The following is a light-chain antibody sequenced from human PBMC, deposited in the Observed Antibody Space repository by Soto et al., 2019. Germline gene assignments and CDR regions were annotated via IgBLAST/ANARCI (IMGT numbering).Light chain of an antibody. CDR1: QSISSS. V-gene: IGKV1-39*01. CDR3: QHSYSTPLT. J-gene: IGKJ4*01. CDR2: AAS. Sequence: IQMTQSPSSLSASVGDTVTITCRASQSISSSLNWYQQKPGIAPNLLIYAASSLQSGVPSRFSGSGSGTDFTLTISSLQPEDFATYYCQHSYSTPLTFGGGTKVEIK.